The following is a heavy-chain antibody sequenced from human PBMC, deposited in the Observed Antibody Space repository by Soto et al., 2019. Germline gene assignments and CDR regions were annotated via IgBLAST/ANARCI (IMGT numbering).Heavy chain of an antibody. J-gene: IGHJ6*02. CDR1: GFTFSSYA. CDR3: AKASGWTTEGTRYGMDV. Sequence: GGSLRLSCAASGFTFSSYAMSWVRQAPGKGLEWVSAISGSGGSTYYADSVKGRFTISRDNSKNTLYLQMNSLRAEDTAVYYCAKASGWTTEGTRYGMDVWGQGTTVTVSS. D-gene: IGHD4-17*01. CDR2: ISGSGGST. V-gene: IGHV3-23*01.